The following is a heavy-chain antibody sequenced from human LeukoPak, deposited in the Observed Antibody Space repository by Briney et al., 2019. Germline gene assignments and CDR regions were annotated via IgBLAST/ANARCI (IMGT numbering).Heavy chain of an antibody. Sequence: GGSLRLSCAASGFTFSNYWMTWVRQAPGKGLEWVANIKQDGSEKYYVDSVKGRFTISRDNAKSSLYLQMNSLRAEDTALYYCAREDQPRGTFDYWGQGILVTVSS. D-gene: IGHD2-15*01. CDR1: GFTFSNYW. CDR2: IKQDGSEK. CDR3: AREDQPRGTFDY. V-gene: IGHV3-7*05. J-gene: IGHJ4*02.